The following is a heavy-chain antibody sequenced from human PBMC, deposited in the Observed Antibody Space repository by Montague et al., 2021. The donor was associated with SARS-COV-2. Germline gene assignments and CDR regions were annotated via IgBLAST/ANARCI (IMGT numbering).Heavy chain of an antibody. Sequence: SLRLSYAASGFTFSSYAMTWVRQAPGKGLEWVSGISGSGGSTYYADSVKGRFTISRDSSKNTLSLQMNSLRADDTAVYYCAKDIGVVSWGAAAGCFDSWGQGTLVTVSS. J-gene: IGHJ4*02. V-gene: IGHV3-23*01. CDR3: AKDIGVVSWGAAAGCFDS. D-gene: IGHD6-13*01. CDR1: GFTFSSYA. CDR2: ISGSGGST.